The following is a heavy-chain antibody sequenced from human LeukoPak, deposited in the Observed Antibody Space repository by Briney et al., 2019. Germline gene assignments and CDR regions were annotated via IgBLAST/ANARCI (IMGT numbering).Heavy chain of an antibody. D-gene: IGHD4-11*01. Sequence: KPSETLSLTCAVYGGSFSGYYWSWIRQPPGKGLEWIGYIYYSGSTNYNPSLKSRVTISVDTSKNQFSLKLSSVTAADTAVYYCARANSNYYYYYYMDVWGKGTTVTVSS. CDR3: ARANSNYYYYYYMDV. V-gene: IGHV4-59*01. CDR1: GGSFSGYY. CDR2: IYYSGST. J-gene: IGHJ6*03.